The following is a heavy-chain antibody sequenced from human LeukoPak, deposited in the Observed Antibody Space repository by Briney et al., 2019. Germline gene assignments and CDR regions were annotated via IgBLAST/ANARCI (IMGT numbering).Heavy chain of an antibody. CDR2: INPNSGGT. J-gene: IGHJ6*03. CDR1: GYTFTGYY. Sequence: ASVTVSCKASGYTFTGYYMHWVRQAPGQGLEWMGWINPNSGGTNYAQKFQGRVTMTRDTSISTAYMELSRLRSDDTAVYYCAGSIAAAGTTSYYYYYMDVWGKGTTVTVSS. V-gene: IGHV1-2*02. D-gene: IGHD6-13*01. CDR3: AGSIAAAGTTSYYYYYMDV.